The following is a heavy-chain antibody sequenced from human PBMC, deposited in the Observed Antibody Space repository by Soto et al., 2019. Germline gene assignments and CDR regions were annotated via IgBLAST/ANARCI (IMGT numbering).Heavy chain of an antibody. CDR2: ISSTTNYI. J-gene: IGHJ4*02. V-gene: IGHV3-21*06. CDR3: ARESEDLTSNFDY. CDR1: GFTFTRYS. Sequence: PGGSLRLSCATSGFTFTRYSMNWVRQAPGKGLEWVSSISSTTNYIYYGDSMKGRFTISRDNAKNSLYLEMNSLRAEDTAVYYCARESEDLTSNFDYWGQGTLVTVSS.